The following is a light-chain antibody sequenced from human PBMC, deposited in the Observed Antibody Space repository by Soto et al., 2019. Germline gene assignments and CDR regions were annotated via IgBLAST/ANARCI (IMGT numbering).Light chain of an antibody. CDR1: QSINTW. CDR2: DAS. V-gene: IGKV1-5*01. Sequence: DIQMTQSPSTLSASVGDRVTITCRASQSINTWLAWYQQRSGKAPKLLIFDASTLESGVPSRFSGSGSGTEFTLTISSLQPDDFATYYCQQYNTRTFGQGTKVEIK. J-gene: IGKJ1*01. CDR3: QQYNTRT.